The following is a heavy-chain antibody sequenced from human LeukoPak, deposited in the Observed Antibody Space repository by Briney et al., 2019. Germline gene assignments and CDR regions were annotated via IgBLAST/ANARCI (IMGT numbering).Heavy chain of an antibody. CDR3: AKGSIVVVVDAIDY. V-gene: IGHV3-23*01. CDR1: GFTVSSNY. Sequence: GGSLRLSCAASGFTVSSNYMSWVRQAPGKGLEWVSAISGSGGSTYYADSVKGRFTISRDNSKNTLYLQMNSLRAEDTAVYYCAKGSIVVVVDAIDYWGQGTLVTVSS. CDR2: ISGSGGST. D-gene: IGHD2-15*01. J-gene: IGHJ4*02.